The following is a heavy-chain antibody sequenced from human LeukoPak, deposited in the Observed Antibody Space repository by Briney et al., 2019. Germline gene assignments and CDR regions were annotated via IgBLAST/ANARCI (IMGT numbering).Heavy chain of an antibody. V-gene: IGHV1-2*02. D-gene: IGHD2-2*02. CDR2: INPNSGDT. Sequence: ASVKVSCKASGYTFTGNYMHWVRQTPGQGLEWMGWINPNSGDTNYAQNFQGGVTMTRDTSISTAYMELSRLRSDDTAVYYCVRQTSILTYQDWFDPWGQGTLVTVSS. CDR3: VRQTSILTYQDWFDP. CDR1: GYTFTGNY. J-gene: IGHJ5*02.